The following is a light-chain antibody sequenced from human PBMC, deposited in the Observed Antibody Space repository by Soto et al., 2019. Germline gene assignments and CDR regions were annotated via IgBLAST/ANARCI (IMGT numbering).Light chain of an antibody. J-gene: IGKJ5*01. V-gene: IGKV3-15*01. CDR2: GAS. CDR3: QQYNNWPPIT. Sequence: EIVMTQSPVTLSVSPWERATLSCRASQSVSSNLAWYQQKPGQAPRLLLYGASTRATGIPARFSGFGSGTQFTLTISSLQSEDFAVYYCQQYNNWPPITFGQGTRLEIK. CDR1: QSVSSN.